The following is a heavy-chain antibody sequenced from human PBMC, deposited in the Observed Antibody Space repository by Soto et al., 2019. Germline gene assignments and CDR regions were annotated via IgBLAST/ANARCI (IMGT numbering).Heavy chain of an antibody. CDR3: ARFDGSGRYFDY. CDR1: GGSISSGRYS. Sequence: SETLSLTCAVSGGSISSGRYSWSWVRQPPGKGLEWIGYIYYSGSTNYNPSLKSRVTISVDTSKNQFSLKLSSVTAADTAVYYCARFDGSGRYFDYWGQGTLVTVSS. J-gene: IGHJ4*02. V-gene: IGHV4-61*01. D-gene: IGHD2-15*01. CDR2: IYYSGST.